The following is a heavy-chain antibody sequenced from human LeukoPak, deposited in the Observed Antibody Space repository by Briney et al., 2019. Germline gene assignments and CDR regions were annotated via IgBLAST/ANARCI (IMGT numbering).Heavy chain of an antibody. CDR2: INHSGST. CDR1: GGSFSGYY. J-gene: IGHJ3*02. Sequence: PSETLSLTCAVYGGSFSGYYWSWIRQPPGKGLEWIGEINHSGSTNYNPSLKSRVTISVDTSKNQFSLKLSSVTAADTAVYYCARVYYYDSSGYHYYARYDAFDIWGQGTMVTVSS. V-gene: IGHV4-34*01. D-gene: IGHD3-22*01. CDR3: ARVYYYDSSGYHYYARYDAFDI.